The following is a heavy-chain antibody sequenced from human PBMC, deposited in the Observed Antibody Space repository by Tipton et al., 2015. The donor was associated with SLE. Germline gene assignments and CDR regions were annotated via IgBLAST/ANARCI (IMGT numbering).Heavy chain of an antibody. D-gene: IGHD1-1*01. V-gene: IGHV3-7*04. CDR2: IKEDESEK. Sequence: GSLRLSCAASGFTFSRFWMTWVRQAPGKGLEWVASIKEDESEKYYVDSVKGRFTISRDNTKNSLYLQMNSLRAEDTAVYYCARGGGRLADCWGQGTLVTVS. J-gene: IGHJ4*02. CDR1: GFTFSRFW. CDR3: ARGGGRLADC.